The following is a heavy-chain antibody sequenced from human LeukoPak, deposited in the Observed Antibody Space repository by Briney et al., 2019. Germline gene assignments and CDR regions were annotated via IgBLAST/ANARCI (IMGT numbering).Heavy chain of an antibody. V-gene: IGHV4-4*07. Sequence: SETLSLTCTVSGGSISSYYWSWIRQPAGKGLEWIGRIYTSGSTNYNPSLKSRVTMSVDTSKNQFSLKLSSVTAADTAVYYCARRFPFDSSGYFDYWGQGTLVTVSS. CDR1: GGSISSYY. CDR2: IYTSGST. CDR3: ARRFPFDSSGYFDY. J-gene: IGHJ4*02. D-gene: IGHD3-22*01.